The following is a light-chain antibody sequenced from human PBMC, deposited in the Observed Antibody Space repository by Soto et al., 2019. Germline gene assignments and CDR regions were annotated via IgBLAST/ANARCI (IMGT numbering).Light chain of an antibody. CDR3: QQRSSWPPV. Sequence: EIVLTQSPATLSLSLGERATLSCRASQSLRGYLDWYQQKPGRAPRLLMYDVSSRATGIPARFSGGGSGTDFTLTISSLEPEDFAVYYCQQRSSWPPVFGGGTKVEIK. V-gene: IGKV3-11*01. CDR2: DVS. J-gene: IGKJ4*01. CDR1: QSLRGY.